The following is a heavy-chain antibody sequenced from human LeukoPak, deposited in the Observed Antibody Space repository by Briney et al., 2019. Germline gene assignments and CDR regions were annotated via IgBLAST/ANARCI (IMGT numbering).Heavy chain of an antibody. CDR3: ARMRGRYCSSNGCYVEY. J-gene: IGHJ4*02. Sequence: GGSLRLSCAASGFTFSDYYMSWIRQAPGKGLEWGSYISSSGSTIYYADSVKGRFTISRDNSKNTLYLQMNSLRVEDTAVYYCARMRGRYCSSNGCYVEYWGQGALVTVSS. D-gene: IGHD2-2*01. CDR1: GFTFSDYY. V-gene: IGHV3-11*04. CDR2: ISSSGSTI.